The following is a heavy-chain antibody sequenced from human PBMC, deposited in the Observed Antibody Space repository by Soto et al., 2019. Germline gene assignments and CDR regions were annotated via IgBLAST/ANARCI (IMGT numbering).Heavy chain of an antibody. D-gene: IGHD3-10*01. CDR3: ARDTNYYASGSGVDF. Sequence: PGGSLRLSCSASGFTFSSYSMSWVRQAPGEGLQWVSSITSSNTYINYGDSVKGRFAISRDNAKNSLYLQMNSLRAEDTAVYFCARDTNYYASGSGVDFWGQGTLVTVSS. J-gene: IGHJ4*02. CDR2: ITSSNTYI. CDR1: GFTFSSYS. V-gene: IGHV3-21*01.